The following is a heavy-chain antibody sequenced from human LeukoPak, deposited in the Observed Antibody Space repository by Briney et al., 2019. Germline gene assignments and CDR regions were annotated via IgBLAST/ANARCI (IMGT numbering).Heavy chain of an antibody. CDR3: ARVGIYSGYDYDYYYYGMDV. Sequence: PSETLSLTCAVYNGSFSGYYWSWIRQPAGKGPEWIGRIYTSGSTNYNPSLKSRVTMSVDTSKNQFSLKLSSVTAADTAVYYCARVGIYSGYDYDYYYYGMDVWGQGTTVTVSS. V-gene: IGHV4-59*10. CDR2: IYTSGST. J-gene: IGHJ6*02. CDR1: NGSFSGYY. D-gene: IGHD5-12*01.